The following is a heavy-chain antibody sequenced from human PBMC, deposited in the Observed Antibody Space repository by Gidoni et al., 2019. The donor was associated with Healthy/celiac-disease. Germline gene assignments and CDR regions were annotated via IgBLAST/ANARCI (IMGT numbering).Heavy chain of an antibody. CDR3: ARGGQYSYGPHYFDY. J-gene: IGHJ4*02. CDR2: IIPIFGTA. V-gene: IGHV1-69*06. CDR1: GGTFSSYA. D-gene: IGHD5-18*01. Sequence: QVQLVQSGAGVKKPGSSVTVSCKASGGTFSSYAISWVRQAPGQGLDWMGGIIPIFGTANYAQQFQGRVTITADKSTSTAYMELSSLRSEDTAVYYCARGGQYSYGPHYFDYWGQGTLVTVSS.